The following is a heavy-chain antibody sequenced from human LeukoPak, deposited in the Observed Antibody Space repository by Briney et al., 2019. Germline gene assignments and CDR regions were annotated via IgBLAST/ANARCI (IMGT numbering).Heavy chain of an antibody. CDR1: GFTFSIYW. V-gene: IGHV3-74*01. CDR2: INSDGSST. J-gene: IGHJ4*02. D-gene: IGHD5-18*01. CDR3: ARDAPGNTALDY. Sequence: GGSLRLSCAASGFTFSIYWMHWVRQPPGKGLVWVSRINSDGSSTSYADSVKGRFTISRDNAKNTLYLQMTSLRVEDTALYYCARDAPGNTALDYWGQGSLVTVSS.